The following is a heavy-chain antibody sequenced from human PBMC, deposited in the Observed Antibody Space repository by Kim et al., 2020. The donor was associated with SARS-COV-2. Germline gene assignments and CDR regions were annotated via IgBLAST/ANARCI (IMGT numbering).Heavy chain of an antibody. V-gene: IGHV4-34*01. CDR3: ARGARRFDP. CDR1: GGSFSGYY. Sequence: SETLSLTCAVYGGSFSGYYWSWIRQPPGKGLEWIGEINHSGSTNYNPSLKSRVTISVDTSKNQFSLKLSSVTAADTAVYYCARGARRFDPWGQGTLVTVSS. J-gene: IGHJ5*02. CDR2: INHSGST.